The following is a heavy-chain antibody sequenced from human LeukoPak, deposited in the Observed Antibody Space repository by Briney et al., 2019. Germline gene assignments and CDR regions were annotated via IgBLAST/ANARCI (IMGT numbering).Heavy chain of an antibody. CDR1: GGSMSRYF. J-gene: IGHJ4*02. CDR2: IYYGGNT. V-gene: IGHV4-59*01. Sequence: PSETLSLTCTVSGGSMSRYFWSWIRQPPGKGLEWIGYIYYGGNTIDNPSLKSRVTISLDTSKNQVSLRLSSVIAADTVVYYCARTSDPGYFDYWGRGTLVTVSS. CDR3: ARTSDPGYFDY.